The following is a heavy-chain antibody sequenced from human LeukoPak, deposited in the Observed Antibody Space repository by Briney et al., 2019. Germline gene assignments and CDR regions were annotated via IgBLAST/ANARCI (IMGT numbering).Heavy chain of an antibody. V-gene: IGHV1-46*01. CDR1: GYTFTTYY. CDR3: ARGGMVGATIHHWCFDS. CDR2: INPTGSGST. Sequence: GASVKVSCKASGYTFTTYYMHWVRQAPGQGLEWMGIINPTGSGSTSYAQKFQGRVNMTRDTSTSTVYMELSSLRSEDTAVYYCARGGMVGATIHHWCFDSWGQGTLVTVSS. J-gene: IGHJ5*01. D-gene: IGHD1-26*01.